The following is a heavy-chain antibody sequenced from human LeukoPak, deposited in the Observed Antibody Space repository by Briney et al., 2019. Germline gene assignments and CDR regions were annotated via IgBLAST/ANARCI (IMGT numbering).Heavy chain of an antibody. CDR2: INANSGGT. J-gene: IGHJ5*02. CDR3: ARTANSSRKKWFDP. V-gene: IGHV1-2*02. D-gene: IGHD5-18*01. Sequence: ASVKVSCKASGYTFTGYYMHWVRQAPGQGLEWMGWINANSGGTNYAQKFQGRVTMTRDTSISTAYMELSRLRSDDTAVYYCARTANSSRKKWFDPWGQGTLVTVSS. CDR1: GYTFTGYY.